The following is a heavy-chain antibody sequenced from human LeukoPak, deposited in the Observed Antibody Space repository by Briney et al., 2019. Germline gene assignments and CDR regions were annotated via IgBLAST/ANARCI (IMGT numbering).Heavy chain of an antibody. CDR2: ISGSGGST. CDR1: GFTFSSYA. J-gene: IGHJ4*02. Sequence: GGSLRLPCAASGFTFSSYAMSWVRQAPGKGLEWVSAISGSGGSTYYADSVKGRFTISRDNSKNTLYLQMNSLRAEDTAVYYCAKLFNSGYVAFDYWGQGTLVTVSS. CDR3: AKLFNSGYVAFDY. D-gene: IGHD5-12*01. V-gene: IGHV3-23*01.